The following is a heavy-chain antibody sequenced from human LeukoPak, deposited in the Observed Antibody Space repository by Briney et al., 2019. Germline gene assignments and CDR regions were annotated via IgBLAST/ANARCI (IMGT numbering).Heavy chain of an antibody. Sequence: ASVKVSCKASGYSFTGYYMHWVRQAPGQGLEWKGRINPNSGGTNYAQKFQGRVTMTRDTSISTAYMELSRLRSDDTAVYYCARHTPRIAAAGTGNWFDPWGQGTLVTVSS. CDR2: INPNSGGT. J-gene: IGHJ5*02. D-gene: IGHD6-13*01. V-gene: IGHV1-2*06. CDR3: ARHTPRIAAAGTGNWFDP. CDR1: GYSFTGYY.